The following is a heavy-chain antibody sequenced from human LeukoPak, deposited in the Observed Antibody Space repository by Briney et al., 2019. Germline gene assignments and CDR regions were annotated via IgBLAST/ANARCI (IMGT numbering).Heavy chain of an antibody. CDR3: ASEHQLLYFDY. V-gene: IGHV3-66*02. CDR2: IYSGGST. J-gene: IGHJ4*02. CDR1: GFTVSSNY. Sequence: GGSLRLSCAASGFTVSSNYMSWVRQAPGKGLEWVSVIYSGGSTYYADSVKGRFTISRDNSKNTLYLQMNSLRAEDTAVYYCASEHQLLYFDYWGQGTLVTVSS. D-gene: IGHD2-2*01.